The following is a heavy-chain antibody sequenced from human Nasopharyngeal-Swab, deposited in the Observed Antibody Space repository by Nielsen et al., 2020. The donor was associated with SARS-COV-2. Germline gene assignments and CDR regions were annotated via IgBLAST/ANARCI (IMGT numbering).Heavy chain of an antibody. J-gene: IGHJ4*02. D-gene: IGHD1-14*01. Sequence: ETLSLTCTVSGASISNYYWSWIRQAPGKGLEWVSAISRTYSTYYADSVRGRFTVSRDNSKNTLYLQMSSLRAEDTAVYYCAKGTGMTYRAIDYWGQGTLVTASS. CDR1: GASISNYY. CDR3: AKGTGMTYRAIDY. V-gene: IGHV3-23*01. CDR2: ISRTYST.